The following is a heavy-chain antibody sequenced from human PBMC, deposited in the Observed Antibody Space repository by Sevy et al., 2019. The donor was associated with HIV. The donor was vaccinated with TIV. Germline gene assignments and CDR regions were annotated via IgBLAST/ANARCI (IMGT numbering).Heavy chain of an antibody. D-gene: IGHD3-22*01. CDR1: GGTFSSYA. CDR3: ARDSHYYDSSSPRGDW. CDR2: IIPIFGTA. J-gene: IGHJ4*02. V-gene: IGHV1-69*13. Sequence: ASVKVSCKASGGTFSSYAISWVRQAPGQGLEWMGGIIPIFGTANYAQKFQGRVTITADESTSTAYMELSSLRSEDTAVYYCARDSHYYDSSSPRGDWWGQGTLVTVSS.